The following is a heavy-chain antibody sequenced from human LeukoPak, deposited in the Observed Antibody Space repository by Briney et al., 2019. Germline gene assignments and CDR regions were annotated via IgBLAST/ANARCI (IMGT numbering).Heavy chain of an antibody. CDR1: GFTFSSYA. J-gene: IGHJ4*02. CDR2: ISGSGGST. V-gene: IGHV3-23*01. D-gene: IGHD5-12*01. Sequence: GGSLRLSCAASGFTFSSYAMSWVRQAPGKGLEWVSAISGSGGSTYYADSVKGRFTISRDNSKNTLYLQMNSLRAEGTAVYYCAKAISPATSTPVDYWGQGTLVTVSS. CDR3: AKAISPATSTPVDY.